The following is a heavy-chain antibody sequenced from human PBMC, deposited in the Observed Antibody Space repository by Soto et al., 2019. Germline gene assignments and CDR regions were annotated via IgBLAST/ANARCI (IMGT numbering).Heavy chain of an antibody. D-gene: IGHD2-21*01. CDR3: CHGDSQHCQVFDN. CDR2: IYWDDDK. CDR1: GIPLSTSGVG. J-gene: IGHJ4*02. Sequence: QITLKESGPTLVKPTQTLTLTCTVPGIPLSTSGVGVAWIRQPPGKALEWLGIIYWDDDKRYSTSLKSRLSISNDDSKNPGVLTMTNVDPLDTATYHCCHGDSQHCQVFDNWAEGTLVTVSS. V-gene: IGHV2-5*02.